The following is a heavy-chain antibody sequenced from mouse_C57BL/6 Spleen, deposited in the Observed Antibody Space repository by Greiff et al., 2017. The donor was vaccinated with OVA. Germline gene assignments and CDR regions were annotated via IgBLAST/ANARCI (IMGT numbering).Heavy chain of an antibody. CDR2: ISYDGSN. Sequence: VQLKQSGPGLVKPSQSLSLTCSVTGYSITSGYYWNWIRQSPGNKLEWMGYISYDGSNNYNPSLKNRISITRDTSKNQFFLKLNSVTTEDTATYYCARGNDYFDYWGQGTTLTVSS. CDR3: ARGNDYFDY. V-gene: IGHV3-6*01. J-gene: IGHJ2*01. CDR1: GYSITSGYY.